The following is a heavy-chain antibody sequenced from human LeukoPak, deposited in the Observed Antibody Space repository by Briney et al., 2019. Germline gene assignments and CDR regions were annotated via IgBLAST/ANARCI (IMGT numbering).Heavy chain of an antibody. J-gene: IGHJ4*02. Sequence: SVKVSCKASGGTFSSYAISWVRQAPGQGLEWMGGIIPIFGTANYAQKFQGRVTITADKSTSPAYMELSSLRSEDTAVYYCARAVAAQNPQFDYWGQGTLVTVSS. CDR3: ARAVAAQNPQFDY. CDR2: IIPIFGTA. D-gene: IGHD6-19*01. V-gene: IGHV1-69*06. CDR1: GGTFSSYA.